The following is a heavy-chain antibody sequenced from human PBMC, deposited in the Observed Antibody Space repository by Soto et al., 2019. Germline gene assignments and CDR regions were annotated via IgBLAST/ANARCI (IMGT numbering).Heavy chain of an antibody. CDR2: IYYTGST. V-gene: IGHV4-30-4*01. Sequence: QVQLQESGPGLVKPSQTLSLTCTVSGGSISSDDYYWSWIRQPPGKGLEWIGYIYYTGSTDYNPSLKSRVTISIDTSKNQFSLTPNSVTAADTAVYSCARAPFRTLFSYWYVDLGGRGPLVTVSS. D-gene: IGHD2-21*01. CDR3: ARAPFRTLFSYWYVDL. CDR1: GGSISSDDYY. J-gene: IGHJ2*01.